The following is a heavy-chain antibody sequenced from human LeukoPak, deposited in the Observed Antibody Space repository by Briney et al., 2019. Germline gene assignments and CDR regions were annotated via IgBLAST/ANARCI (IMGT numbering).Heavy chain of an antibody. Sequence: ASVKVSCKTSRYTFINYGISWVRQAPGQGLEWMGWISAYNGNTNYAQKLQGRVTMTTDTSTSTAYMELRSLRSDDTAVYSCARSSSGSLDYWGQGTLVTVSS. D-gene: IGHD6-19*01. CDR3: ARSSSGSLDY. CDR1: RYTFINYG. CDR2: ISAYNGNT. J-gene: IGHJ4*02. V-gene: IGHV1-18*01.